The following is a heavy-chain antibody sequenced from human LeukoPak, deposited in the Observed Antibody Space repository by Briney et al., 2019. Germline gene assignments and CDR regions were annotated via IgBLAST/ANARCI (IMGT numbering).Heavy chain of an antibody. D-gene: IGHD2-15*01. CDR2: VYYSGST. CDR3: ARDLASTVAASGMDV. J-gene: IGHJ6*02. V-gene: IGHV4-59*01. Sequence: SETLSLTCTVFGGSISSYYWSWIRQPPGEGLEWIGDVYYSGSTNYNPSLKSRVTISVDTSKNQFSLRLTSVTAADTAVYYCARDLASTVAASGMDVWGQGTTVTVSS. CDR1: GGSISSYY.